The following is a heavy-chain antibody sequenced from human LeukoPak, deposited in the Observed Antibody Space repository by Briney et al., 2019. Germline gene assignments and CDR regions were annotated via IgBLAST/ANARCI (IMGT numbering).Heavy chain of an antibody. D-gene: IGHD3-10*01. J-gene: IGHJ3*02. CDR1: GGSFSGYY. V-gene: IGHV4-34*01. Sequence: SETLSLTCAVYGGSFSGYYWSWIRQPPGKGLEWIGEINHSGSTNYNPSLESRVTISVDTSKNQFSLKLSSVTAADTAVYYCARGLYGSGSYDAFDIWGQGTMVTVSS. CDR2: INHSGST. CDR3: ARGLYGSGSYDAFDI.